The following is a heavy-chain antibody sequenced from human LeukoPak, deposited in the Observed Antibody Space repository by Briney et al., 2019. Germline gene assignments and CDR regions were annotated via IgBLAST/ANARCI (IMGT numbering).Heavy chain of an antibody. D-gene: IGHD1-26*01. Sequence: SVKVSCKXSGGTFSSYAISWVRQAPGQGLEWMGRIIPIFGTANYAQKFQGRVTITTDESTSTAYMELSSLRSEDTAVYYCARGSMVGATAIDYWDQGTLVTVSS. CDR3: ARGSMVGATAIDY. J-gene: IGHJ4*02. V-gene: IGHV1-69*05. CDR2: IIPIFGTA. CDR1: GGTFSSYA.